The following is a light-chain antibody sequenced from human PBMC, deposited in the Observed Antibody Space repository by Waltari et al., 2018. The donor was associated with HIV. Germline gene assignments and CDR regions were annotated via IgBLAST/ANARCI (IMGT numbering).Light chain of an antibody. Sequence: QSALTQPASVSGSPGQSITISCTGTSSDVGTYNYVPWYQQHPGKVPKLMIYDVSKRPSGVSNRLSGSKSGNTASLTISGLQAEDEADYYCCSYAGTNTYVFGSGTKVTVL. V-gene: IGLV2-23*02. CDR2: DVS. J-gene: IGLJ1*01. CDR3: CSYAGTNTYV. CDR1: SSDVGTYNY.